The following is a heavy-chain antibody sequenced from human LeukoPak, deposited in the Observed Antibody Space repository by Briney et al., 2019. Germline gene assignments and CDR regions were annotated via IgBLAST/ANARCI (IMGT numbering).Heavy chain of an antibody. V-gene: IGHV3-7*03. CDR3: TTDTWYSAGH. Sequence: GGSLRLSCTASGFIFSGSWMAWIRQAPGKGLEWVAIVKKDGSEKYYVDSMKGRFTISRDNAKNSLFLQMSSLRAEDTAIYYCTTDTWYSAGHWGQGTLVTVSS. CDR1: GFIFSGSW. D-gene: IGHD2-15*01. CDR2: VKKDGSEK. J-gene: IGHJ4*02.